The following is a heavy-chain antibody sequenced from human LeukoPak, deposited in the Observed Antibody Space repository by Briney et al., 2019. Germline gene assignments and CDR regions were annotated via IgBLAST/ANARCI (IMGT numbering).Heavy chain of an antibody. D-gene: IGHD3-3*01. J-gene: IGHJ6*02. Sequence: GGSLRLSCVASGFTFSSYAMSWVRQAPGKGLEWVSAISGSGGSTYYADSVKGRFTISRDNSKNTLYLQMNSLRAEDTAVYYCAKVLTRDFWSGYYPHHYYYHGMDVWGQGTTVTVSS. CDR2: ISGSGGST. CDR3: AKVLTRDFWSGYYPHHYYYHGMDV. CDR1: GFTFSSYA. V-gene: IGHV3-23*01.